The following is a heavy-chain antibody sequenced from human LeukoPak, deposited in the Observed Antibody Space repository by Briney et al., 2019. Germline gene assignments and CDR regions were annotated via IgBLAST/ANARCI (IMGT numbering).Heavy chain of an antibody. CDR2: IYYSGST. D-gene: IGHD6-13*01. Sequence: SETLSLTCAVSGGSISSGGYSWSWIRQPPGKGLEWIGYIYYSGSTNYNPSLKSRVTISVDTSKDQFSLKLSSVTAADTAVYYCARFSSWTAYYFDYWGQGTLVTVSS. CDR3: ARFSSWTAYYFDY. CDR1: GGSISSGGYS. V-gene: IGHV4-61*08. J-gene: IGHJ4*02.